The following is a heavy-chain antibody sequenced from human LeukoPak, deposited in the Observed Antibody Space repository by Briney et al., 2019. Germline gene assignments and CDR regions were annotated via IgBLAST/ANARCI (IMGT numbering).Heavy chain of an antibody. CDR3: ARADYLYYYYYGMDV. V-gene: IGHV4-30-4*01. D-gene: IGHD4-11*01. J-gene: IGHJ6*04. CDR2: IYYSGST. Sequence: PSETLSLTCTVSAGSISSGDYYWSWIRQPPGKGLEWIGYIYYSGSTYYNPSLKSRVTISVDTSKNQFSLKLSSVTAADTAVYYCARADYLYYYYYGMDVWGKGTTVTVSS. CDR1: AGSISSGDYY.